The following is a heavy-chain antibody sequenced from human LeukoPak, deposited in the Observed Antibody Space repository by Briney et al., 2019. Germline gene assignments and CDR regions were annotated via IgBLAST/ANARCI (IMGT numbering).Heavy chain of an antibody. Sequence: GESLKISCQGAGYIFKNHWIGWVRQTPERVLEWMAIIFPGDSDARYSPSFQGRVSVSVDKSIDTVYLQSASLRASDPASYYCARPGLRGTYDHDAFDIWGQGTMVSASS. V-gene: IGHV5-51*01. CDR2: IFPGDSDA. D-gene: IGHD5-12*01. J-gene: IGHJ3*02. CDR1: GYIFKNHW. CDR3: ARPGLRGTYDHDAFDI.